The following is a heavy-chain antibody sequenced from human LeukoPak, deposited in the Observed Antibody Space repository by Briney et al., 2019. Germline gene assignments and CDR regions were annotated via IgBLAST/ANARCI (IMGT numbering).Heavy chain of an antibody. V-gene: IGHV4-34*01. CDR2: INPSGST. D-gene: IGHD5-18*01. Sequence: SETLSLTCAVYGGSFSDYYWGWIRQPPGKGLEWIGEINPSGSTNYSPPLKSRVTISVDTSKNQFSLKLSSVAAADTAVYFCVRVGYRYVINDWSRTGLGAYPTKYYYHMDVWDKGATVTVSS. CDR1: GGSFSDYY. CDR3: VRVGYRYVINDWSRTGLGAYPTKYYYHMDV. J-gene: IGHJ6*03.